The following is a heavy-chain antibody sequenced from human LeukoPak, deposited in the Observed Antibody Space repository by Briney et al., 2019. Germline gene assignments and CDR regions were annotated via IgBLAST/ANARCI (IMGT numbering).Heavy chain of an antibody. CDR3: ARDLGSSWFEPLDY. V-gene: IGHV4-4*02. Sequence: KASGTLSLTCAVSGGSISSSAWWSWVRQPPGKGLEWIGEVYHSGSTNYNSFLKSRVTISVDKSKNQFSLKLTSATAADTAVYYCARDLGSSWFEPLDYWGQGIPVIVSS. D-gene: IGHD6-13*01. J-gene: IGHJ4*02. CDR1: GGSISSSAW. CDR2: VYHSGST.